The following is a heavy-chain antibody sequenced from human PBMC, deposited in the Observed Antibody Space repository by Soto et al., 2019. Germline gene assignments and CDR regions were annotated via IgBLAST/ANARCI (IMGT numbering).Heavy chain of an antibody. Sequence: PGGSLRLSCTASGFTFSSYAMSWVRQAPGKGLEWVSATSGSGYMTYYTDSVKGRFTISRDKSKNTLYLQMNSLRAEDTAVYYCAKDPEYCSSASCYPPYSFDYWGQGTLVTVSS. J-gene: IGHJ4*02. CDR1: GFTFSSYA. CDR3: AKDPEYCSSASCYPPYSFDY. D-gene: IGHD2-2*01. V-gene: IGHV3-23*01. CDR2: TSGSGYMT.